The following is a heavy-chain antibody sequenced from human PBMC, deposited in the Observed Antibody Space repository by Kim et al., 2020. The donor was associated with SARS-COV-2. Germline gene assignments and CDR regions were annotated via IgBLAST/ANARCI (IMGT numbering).Heavy chain of an antibody. CDR3: ARVVVGATGWFDP. Sequence: STPSLKSRVTISVDTSKNQFSLKLSSVTAADTAVYYCARVVVGATGWFDPWGQGTLVTVSS. V-gene: IGHV4-31*02. D-gene: IGHD2-15*01. J-gene: IGHJ5*02.